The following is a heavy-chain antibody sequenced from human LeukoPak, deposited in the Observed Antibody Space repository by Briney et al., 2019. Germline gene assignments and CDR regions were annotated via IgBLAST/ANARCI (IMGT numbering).Heavy chain of an antibody. Sequence: PGGSLRLSCAASGFTVSNNYMSWVRQAPGKGLEWVSLIYRDGNTNYADSVKGRFAISRDKSKNTLSLQMNSLRAEDTAVYYCARESEPAGLAFDIWGQGTMVTVSP. J-gene: IGHJ3*02. CDR1: GFTVSNNY. CDR2: IYRDGNT. D-gene: IGHD1-14*01. V-gene: IGHV3-66*01. CDR3: ARESEPAGLAFDI.